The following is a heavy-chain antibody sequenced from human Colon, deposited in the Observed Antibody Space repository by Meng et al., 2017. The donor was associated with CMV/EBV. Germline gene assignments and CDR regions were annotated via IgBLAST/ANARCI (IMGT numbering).Heavy chain of an antibody. V-gene: IGHV3-11*01. CDR1: GFTFSDYY. J-gene: IGHJ4*02. D-gene: IGHD4/OR15-4a*01. CDR3: TRESIGASSAASYY. Sequence: ASGFTFSDYYMSWIRQAPGKGLEWLSYISSSGDTVYYADSVRGRFTISRDSAKNSLYLQMNSLRAEDTAIYYCTRESIGASSAASYYWGQGTLVTVSS. CDR2: ISSSGDTV.